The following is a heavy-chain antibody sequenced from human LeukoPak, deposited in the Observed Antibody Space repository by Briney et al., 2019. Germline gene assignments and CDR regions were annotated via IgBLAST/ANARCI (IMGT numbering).Heavy chain of an antibody. CDR2: IYTSGST. Sequence: PSETLSLTCAVSGGSISSGSYYWSWIRQPAGKGLEWIGRIYTSGSTNYNPSLKSRVTISVDTSKNQFSLKLSSVTAADTAVYYCARGYYYDSSGYLEDAFDIWGQGTMITVSS. D-gene: IGHD3-22*01. CDR1: GGSISSGSYY. CDR3: ARGYYYDSSGYLEDAFDI. J-gene: IGHJ3*02. V-gene: IGHV4-61*02.